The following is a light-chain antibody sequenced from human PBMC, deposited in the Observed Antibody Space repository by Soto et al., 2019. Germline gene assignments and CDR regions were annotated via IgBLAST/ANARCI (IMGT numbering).Light chain of an antibody. J-gene: IGLJ1*01. V-gene: IGLV2-14*01. Sequence: QSVLTQPASVSGSPGQSITISCIGTSSDIGSYNHVAWYQQFPGKSPKLTIYEVSSRPSGVSSRFSGSKSGNTASLTISGLQAEDDADYYCIAYTGSSTSYVFGSGTKLTVL. CDR1: SSDIGSYNH. CDR2: EVS. CDR3: IAYTGSSTSYV.